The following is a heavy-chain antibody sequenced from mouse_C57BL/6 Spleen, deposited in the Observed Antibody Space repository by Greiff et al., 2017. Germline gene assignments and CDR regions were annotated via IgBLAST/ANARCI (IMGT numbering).Heavy chain of an antibody. V-gene: IGHV2-5*01. J-gene: IGHJ4*01. CDR3: AKNGGPTVVEDYAMDY. D-gene: IGHD1-1*01. CDR1: GFSLTSYG. Sequence: VQLVESGPGLVQPSQSLSITCTVSGFSLTSYGVHWVRQSPGKGLEWLGVIWRGGSTDYNAAFMSRLSITKDNSKSQVFFKMNSLQADDTAIYYCAKNGGPTVVEDYAMDYWGQGTSVTVSS. CDR2: IWRGGST.